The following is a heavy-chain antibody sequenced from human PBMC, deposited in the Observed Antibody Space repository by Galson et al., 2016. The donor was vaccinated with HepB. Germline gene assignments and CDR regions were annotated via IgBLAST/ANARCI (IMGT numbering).Heavy chain of an antibody. D-gene: IGHD2-2*01. CDR3: ARTRYCSSTNCPTPHLPFDY. V-gene: IGHV5-51*01. CDR2: IYPGDSDT. J-gene: IGHJ4*02. Sequence: QSGAEVKKPGESLKISCKGSGYSFTSYWIGWVRQMPGKGLEWMGIIYPGDSDTRYSPSFQGQVTISADKSISTAYLQWSSLKAADTAMYYCARTRYCSSTNCPTPHLPFDYWGQGTLVTVSS. CDR1: GYSFTSYW.